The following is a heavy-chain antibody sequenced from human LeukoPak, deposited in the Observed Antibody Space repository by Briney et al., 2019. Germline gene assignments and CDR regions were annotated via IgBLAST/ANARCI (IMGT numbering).Heavy chain of an antibody. J-gene: IGHJ4*02. CDR2: VSSGGST. D-gene: IGHD2-15*01. CDR3: AISSGGPYYFDS. V-gene: IGHV3-53*01. Sequence: PGGSLRLSCAASGFTVSSNYMSWVRQAPGKGLEWVSVVSSGGSTYYADSVKGRFTLSRDNSKNTLYLQMNTLRADDTAVYYCAISSGGPYYFDSWGQGTLVTVSS. CDR1: GFTVSSNY.